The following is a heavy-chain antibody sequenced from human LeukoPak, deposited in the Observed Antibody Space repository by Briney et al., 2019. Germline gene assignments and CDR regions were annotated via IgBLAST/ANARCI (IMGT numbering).Heavy chain of an antibody. V-gene: IGHV1-69*05. D-gene: IGHD3-10*01. J-gene: IGHJ4*02. Sequence: SVKVSCKASGYTFSSYAISWVRQAPGQGLEWMGRIIPIFGTANYAQKFQGRVTITTDESTSTAYMELSSLRSEDTAVYYCARDTHYYGSGSYCDYWGQGTLVTVSS. CDR3: ARDTHYYGSGSYCDY. CDR2: IIPIFGTA. CDR1: GYTFSSYA.